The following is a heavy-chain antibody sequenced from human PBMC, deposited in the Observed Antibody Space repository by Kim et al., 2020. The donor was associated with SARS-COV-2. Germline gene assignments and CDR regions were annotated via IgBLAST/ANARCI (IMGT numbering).Heavy chain of an antibody. CDR3: AKDGRLLWFGELLYYRREVFLRANMDV. J-gene: IGHJ6*02. V-gene: IGHV3-23*01. CDR1: GFTFSSYA. D-gene: IGHD3-10*01. CDR2: ISGSGGST. Sequence: GGSLRLSCAASGFTFSSYAMSWVRQAPGKGLEWVSAISGSGGSTYYADSVKGRFTISRDNSKNTLYLQMNSLRAEDTAVYYCAKDGRLLWFGELLYYRREVFLRANMDVWGQGTTVTVSS.